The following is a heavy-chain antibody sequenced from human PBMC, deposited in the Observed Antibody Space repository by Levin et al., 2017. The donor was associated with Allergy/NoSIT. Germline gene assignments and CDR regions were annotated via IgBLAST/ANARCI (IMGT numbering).Heavy chain of an antibody. V-gene: IGHV3-11*03. CDR3: ASAPCSGRDCYLRYFFDY. CDR2: ISNRSDYT. D-gene: IGHD2-21*02. Sequence: NAGGSLRLSCAASGFTFSDYYMSWIRQAPGKGLEWVSYISNRSDYTNYADSVKGRFTISRDNAKNSLYLQMNSLRVEDTAVYYCASAPCSGRDCYLRYFFDYWGQGTLVTVSS. J-gene: IGHJ4*02. CDR1: GFTFSDYY.